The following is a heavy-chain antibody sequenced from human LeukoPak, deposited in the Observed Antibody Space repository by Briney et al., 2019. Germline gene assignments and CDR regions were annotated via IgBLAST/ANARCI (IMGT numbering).Heavy chain of an antibody. J-gene: IGHJ6*02. CDR2: FDPEDGET. Sequence: GASVKVSCKVSGYTLTELSMHWVRQTPGKGLEWMGGFDPEDGETVYAQKFQGRVTMTEDTSTDTACMELSSLRSEDTAVYYCATDQRGAGLGFRYGSGSYNGMDVWGQGTTVTVSS. CDR3: ATDQRGAGLGFRYGSGSYNGMDV. V-gene: IGHV1-24*01. CDR1: GYTLTELS. D-gene: IGHD3-10*01.